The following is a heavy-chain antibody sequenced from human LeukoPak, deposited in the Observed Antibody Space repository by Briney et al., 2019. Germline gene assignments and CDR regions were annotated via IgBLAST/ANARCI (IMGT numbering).Heavy chain of an antibody. Sequence: SETLSLTCTVSGGSISSSSYYWGWIRQPPGKGLEWTGSIYYSGSTYYNPSLKSRVTISVDTSKNQFSLKLSSDCAGGLATVVTPEAFDIWGQGTMVTVSS. CDR3: PEAFDI. CDR2: IYYSGST. J-gene: IGHJ3*02. D-gene: IGHD4-23*01. CDR1: GGSISSSSYY. V-gene: IGHV4-39*01.